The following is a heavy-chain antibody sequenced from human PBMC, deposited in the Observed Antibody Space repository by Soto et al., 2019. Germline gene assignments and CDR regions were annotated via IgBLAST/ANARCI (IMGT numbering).Heavy chain of an antibody. CDR3: ARDLFD. Sequence: QVHLVQSGAEVKKPRASVKVSCKTSGYTFISYGITWVRQAPGQGLEWIGWISAHTGNTNYTQKFQGRLTMTTDTSTSTAYMELRSLRSDDTAVYYCARDLFDWGQGTLVTVSS. J-gene: IGHJ4*02. D-gene: IGHD3-10*02. CDR2: ISAHTGNT. V-gene: IGHV1-18*01. CDR1: GYTFISYG.